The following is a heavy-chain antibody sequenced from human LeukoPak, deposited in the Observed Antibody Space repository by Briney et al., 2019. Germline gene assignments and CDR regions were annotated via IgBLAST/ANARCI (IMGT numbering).Heavy chain of an antibody. D-gene: IGHD2-21*01. J-gene: IGHJ6*03. CDR1: GFTLSNAW. CDR3: TTDCGGDCYTYYYYYYYRDV. V-gene: IGHV3-15*01. Sequence: SGGSLRLSCAASGFTLSNAWIMWVRQAPGKGLEWVGRIKSKTDGGTTDYAAPVKSRFTISRDSSKHTLYLQMNSLKTEDTAVYYCTTDCGGDCYTYYYYYYYRDVWGKGTTVTVSS. CDR2: IKSKTDGGTT.